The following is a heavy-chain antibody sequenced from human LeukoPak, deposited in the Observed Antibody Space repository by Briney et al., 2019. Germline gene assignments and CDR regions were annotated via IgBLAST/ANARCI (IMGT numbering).Heavy chain of an antibody. V-gene: IGHV3-7*01. CDR3: ARDIVVVPAATDDDAFDI. CDR1: GFTFSSYW. CDR2: IKQDGSEK. Sequence: GGSLRLSCAASGFTFSSYWMSWVRQAPGKGLEWAANIKQDGSEKYYVDSVKGRFTISRDNAKNSLYLQMNSLRAEDTAVYYCARDIVVVPAATDDDAFDIWGQGTMVTVSS. J-gene: IGHJ3*02. D-gene: IGHD2-2*01.